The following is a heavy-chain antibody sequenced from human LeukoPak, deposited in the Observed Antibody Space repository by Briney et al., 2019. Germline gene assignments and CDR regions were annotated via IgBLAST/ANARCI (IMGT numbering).Heavy chain of an antibody. V-gene: IGHV1-2*06. CDR1: GYTFTGYY. J-gene: IGHJ5*02. D-gene: IGHD3-9*01. CDR3: ARAYYDILTGYLYNWFDP. Sequence: GASVKVSCKASGYTFTGYYMHWVRQAPGQGLEWMGRINPNSGGTNYAQKFQGRVTMTRDTSISTAYMELSRLRSADTAVYYCARAYYDILTGYLYNWFDPWGQGTLVTVSS. CDR2: INPNSGGT.